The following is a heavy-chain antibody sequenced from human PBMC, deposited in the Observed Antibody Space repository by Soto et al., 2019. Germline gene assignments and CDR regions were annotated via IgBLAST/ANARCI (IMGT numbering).Heavy chain of an antibody. CDR2: INHSGST. V-gene: IGHV4-34*01. J-gene: IGHJ6*02. Sequence: SETLSLTCAVYGGSFSGYYWSWIRQPPGKGLEWIGEINHSGSTNYNLSLNSRVTISVDTSKNQFSLKLTSVTAADTAVYHCARGGYCNGSACRGAFYYFQYGMDVWGQGTTVTVSS. D-gene: IGHD2-15*01. CDR1: GGSFSGYY. CDR3: ARGGYCNGSACRGAFYYFQYGMDV.